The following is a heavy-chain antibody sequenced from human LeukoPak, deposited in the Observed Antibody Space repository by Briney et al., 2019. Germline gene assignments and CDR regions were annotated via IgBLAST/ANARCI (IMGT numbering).Heavy chain of an antibody. Sequence: ASVKVSCKASGGTFSSYAISWVRQAPGQGLEWMGGIIPIFGTANYAQKFQGRVTITADKSTSTAYMELSSLRSEDTAVYYCAREGRYYYYMDVWGKGTTVTVSS. CDR1: GGTFSSYA. CDR3: AREGRYYYYMDV. J-gene: IGHJ6*03. CDR2: IIPIFGTA. V-gene: IGHV1-69*06. D-gene: IGHD3-10*01.